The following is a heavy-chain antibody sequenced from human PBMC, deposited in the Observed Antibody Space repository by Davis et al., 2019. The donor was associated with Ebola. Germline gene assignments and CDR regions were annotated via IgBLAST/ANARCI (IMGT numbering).Heavy chain of an antibody. CDR3: ARGYSYGSGWFDP. J-gene: IGHJ5*01. CDR1: GGSISSGGYS. Sequence: MPSETLSLTCAVSGGSISSGGYSWSWIRQPPGKGLEWIGYIYHSGSTYYNPSLKSRVTISVDRSKNQFSLKLSSVTAADTAVEYCARGYSYGSGWFDPWGQGTLVNVSS. CDR2: IYHSGST. D-gene: IGHD5-18*01. V-gene: IGHV4-30-2*01.